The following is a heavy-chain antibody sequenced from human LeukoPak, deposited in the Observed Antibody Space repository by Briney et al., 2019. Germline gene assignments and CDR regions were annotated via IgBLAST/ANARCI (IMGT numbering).Heavy chain of an antibody. CDR3: ARVTRSFVLQWLVRYYFDY. CDR2: MYYSGST. D-gene: IGHD6-19*01. Sequence: PLETLSLTCTVSGGSISSSSYYWGWIRQPPGKGLEWIGSMYYSGSTYYNPSLKSRVTISLDTSKNQFSLNLSSVTAADTAVYFCARVTRSFVLQWLVRYYFDYWGQGTLVTVSS. J-gene: IGHJ4*02. CDR1: GGSISSSSYY. V-gene: IGHV4-39*01.